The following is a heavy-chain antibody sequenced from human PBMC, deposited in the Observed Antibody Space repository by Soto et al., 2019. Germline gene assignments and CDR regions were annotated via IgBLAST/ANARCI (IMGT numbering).Heavy chain of an antibody. V-gene: IGHV1-46*01. J-gene: IGHJ4*02. D-gene: IGHD3-16*01. CDR3: ARDLIRDGHRYLY. CDR1: GYSFTSYY. CDR2: INPSGGST. Sequence: QVQLVQSGAEVRKPGASVKVSCKASGYSFTSYYFNWVRQAPGLGLEWMGIINPSGGSTSYAQKFQGRVTMTRDTSTSTVYMELSSLRSEDTAVYYCARDLIRDGHRYLYWGQGTLVTVSS.